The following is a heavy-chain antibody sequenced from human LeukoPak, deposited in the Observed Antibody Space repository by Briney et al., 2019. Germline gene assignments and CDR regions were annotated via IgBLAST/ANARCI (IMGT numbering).Heavy chain of an antibody. Sequence: PGGSLRLSCSASGFTFSSYAMHWVRQAPGKGLEYVSAISSNGGSTYYADSVKGRFTISRDNSKNTLYLQMNSLRAEDTAVYYCARPYDILTEIVPVDYWGQGTLVTVSS. J-gene: IGHJ4*02. CDR1: GFTFSSYA. V-gene: IGHV3-64*04. D-gene: IGHD3-9*01. CDR3: ARPYDILTEIVPVDY. CDR2: ISSNGGST.